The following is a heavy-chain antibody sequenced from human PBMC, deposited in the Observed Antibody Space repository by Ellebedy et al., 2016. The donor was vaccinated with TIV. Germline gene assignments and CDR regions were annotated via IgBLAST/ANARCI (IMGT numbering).Heavy chain of an antibody. CDR3: AKDGGGNAV. J-gene: IGHJ4*02. D-gene: IGHD2-2*01. CDR2: ISSSSSTI. CDR1: GFTFSSYS. Sequence: GESLKISXAASGFTFSSYSMNWVRQAPGKGLEWVSYISSSSSTIYYADSVKGRFTISRDNSKNTLYLQMNSLRAEDTAVYYCAKDGGGNAVWGQGTLVTVSS. V-gene: IGHV3-48*01.